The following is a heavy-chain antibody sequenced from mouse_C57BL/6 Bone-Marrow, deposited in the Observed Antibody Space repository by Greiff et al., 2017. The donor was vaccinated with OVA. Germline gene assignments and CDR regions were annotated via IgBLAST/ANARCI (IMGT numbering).Heavy chain of an antibody. CDR3: ARHYYGRVSWFAY. CDR2: IHPNSGST. J-gene: IGHJ3*01. CDR1: GYTFTSYW. Sequence: QVQLKQPGAELVKPGASVKLSCKASGYTFTSYWMHWVKQRPGQGLEWIGMIHPNSGSTNYNEKFKSKATLTVDKSSSTAYMQLSSLTSEDSAVYYCARHYYGRVSWFAYWGQGTLVTVSA. D-gene: IGHD1-1*01. V-gene: IGHV1-64*01.